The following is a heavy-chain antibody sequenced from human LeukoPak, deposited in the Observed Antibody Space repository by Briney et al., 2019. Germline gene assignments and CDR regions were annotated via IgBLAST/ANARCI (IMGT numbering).Heavy chain of an antibody. CDR2: IHHSGST. Sequence: ASGTLSLTCAVSGGSISGGNWWTWVRQSPGQGLEWIGEIHHSGSTNYNPSLRSRVTISVDTSKNQFSLKLSSVTAADTAVYYCARSGFRRTMTTLDWFDPWGQGTLVTVSS. V-gene: IGHV4-4*02. J-gene: IGHJ5*02. D-gene: IGHD4-23*01. CDR1: GGSISGGNW. CDR3: ARSGFRRTMTTLDWFDP.